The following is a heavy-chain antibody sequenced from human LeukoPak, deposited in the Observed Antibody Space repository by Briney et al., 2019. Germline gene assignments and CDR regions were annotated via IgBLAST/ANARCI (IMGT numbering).Heavy chain of an antibody. J-gene: IGHJ4*02. Sequence: SETLSLTCAVYGGSFSVYYRHWIRQPPGKGLEWIGEINHGGVVNYNPSLKSRVTISVDASKNQFSLKLSSVTAADTAVYYCAFDSSGSGYWGQGTLVTVSS. V-gene: IGHV4-34*01. CDR2: INHGGVV. CDR3: AFDSSGSGY. CDR1: GGSFSVYY. D-gene: IGHD2-15*01.